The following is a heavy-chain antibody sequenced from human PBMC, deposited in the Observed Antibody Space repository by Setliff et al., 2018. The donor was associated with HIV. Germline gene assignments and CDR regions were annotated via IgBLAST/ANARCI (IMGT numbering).Heavy chain of an antibody. Sequence: SSETLSLTCAVYGGSFGAYYWTWIRQPPRKGLEWIGEINRSGNTKYNPSLKSRVTISIDTSKKQFSLKLNSVTAADTAVYYCARETSVTPVGLDHWGQGTLVTVSS. CDR3: ARETSVTPVGLDH. CDR2: INRSGNT. D-gene: IGHD1-1*01. J-gene: IGHJ1*01. CDR1: GGSFGAYY. V-gene: IGHV4-34*01.